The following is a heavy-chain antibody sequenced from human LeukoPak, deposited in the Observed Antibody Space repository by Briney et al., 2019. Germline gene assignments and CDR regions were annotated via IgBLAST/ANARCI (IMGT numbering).Heavy chain of an antibody. CDR2: VYYSGST. D-gene: IGHD5-12*01. Sequence: PSETLSLTCTVSGGSISSSSYYWGWIRQPPGKGLDWIGNVYYSGSTYYNPSLKSRVTISVDTSKNQFSLKLSSVTAADTAVYYCARDPYSGYYGDYYYYYMDVWGKGTTVTISS. V-gene: IGHV4-39*02. CDR3: ARDPYSGYYGDYYYYYMDV. J-gene: IGHJ6*03. CDR1: GGSISSSSYY.